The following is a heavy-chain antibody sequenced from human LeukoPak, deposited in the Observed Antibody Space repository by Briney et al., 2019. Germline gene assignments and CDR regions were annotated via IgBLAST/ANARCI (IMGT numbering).Heavy chain of an antibody. D-gene: IGHD6-19*01. CDR3: ARDPGQWLAYWYFDL. V-gene: IGHV1-2*02. CDR2: INPNSGGT. Sequence: GASVKVSCKASGYTFTGYYMHWVRQAPGQGLEWMGWINPNSGGTNYAQKFQGRVTMTRGTSISTAYMELSRLRSDDTAVYYCARDPGQWLAYWYFDLWGRGTLVTVSS. CDR1: GYTFTGYY. J-gene: IGHJ2*01.